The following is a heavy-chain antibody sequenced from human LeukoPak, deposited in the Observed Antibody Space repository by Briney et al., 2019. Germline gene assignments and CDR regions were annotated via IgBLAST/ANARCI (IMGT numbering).Heavy chain of an antibody. CDR2: ISSSSSSTI. V-gene: IGHV3-48*01. CDR1: GFTFSSYS. CDR3: AREGSDYFDY. J-gene: IGHJ4*02. Sequence: GGSLRLSCAASGFTFSSYSMNWVRQAPGKGLEWVSYISSSSSSTIYYADSVKGRFTISRDNAKNSLYLQMNSLRAEDTAVYYCAREGSDYFDYWGQGTLVTVSS. D-gene: IGHD3-10*01.